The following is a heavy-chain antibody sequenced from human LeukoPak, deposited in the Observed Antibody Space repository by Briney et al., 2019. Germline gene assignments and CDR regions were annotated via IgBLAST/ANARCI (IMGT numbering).Heavy chain of an antibody. CDR3: TRRTGIAVPGGL. D-gene: IGHD6-19*01. Sequence: ASVKLSCKASGYTFSSYDLNWVRQATGQGLEWMGWINANSGSTDYAQKFQGRITFSRDTSINTAYMELSSLRSEDTAVYSCTRRTGIAVPGGLWGQGTLVTVSS. J-gene: IGHJ4*02. CDR1: GYTFSSYD. CDR2: INANSGST. V-gene: IGHV1-8*03.